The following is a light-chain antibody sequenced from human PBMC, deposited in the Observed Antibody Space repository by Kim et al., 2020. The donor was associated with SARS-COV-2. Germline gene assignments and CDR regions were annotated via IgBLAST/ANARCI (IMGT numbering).Light chain of an antibody. CDR3: AAWDDSLSGYV. CDR1: SSNIGSNY. Sequence: GQRVTISCSGSSSNIGSNYVYWYQQLPGTAPKLLSYRNNQRPSGVPARFSGSKSGTSASLAISGLRSEDEADYYCAAWDDSLSGYVFGTGTKVTVL. V-gene: IGLV1-47*01. J-gene: IGLJ1*01. CDR2: RNN.